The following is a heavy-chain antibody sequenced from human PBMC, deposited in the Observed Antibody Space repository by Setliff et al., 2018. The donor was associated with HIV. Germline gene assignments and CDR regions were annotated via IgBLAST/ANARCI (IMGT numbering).Heavy chain of an antibody. V-gene: IGHV4-61*02. J-gene: IGHJ6*03. CDR2: IYTSGST. CDR1: GVSISSGSYY. CDR3: ARDKGYYYMDV. Sequence: TLSLTCTVSGVSISSGSYYWSWIRQSAGKGLEWTGRIYTSGSTNDNPSLKSRITISVDTSNNQFSLRLSSVTAADTAVYYCARDKGYYYMDVWGKGITVTVSS.